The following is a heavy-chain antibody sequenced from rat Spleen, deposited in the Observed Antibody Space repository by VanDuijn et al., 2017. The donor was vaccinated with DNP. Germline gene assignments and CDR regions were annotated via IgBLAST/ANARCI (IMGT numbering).Heavy chain of an antibody. Sequence: QVQLKESGPGLVQPSETLSLTCTVSGFLLTSYSVNWVRQPSGRGPEWMGRMWFDGDTSYSSALKSRLSISRDNSKSQVFLKMNSLQTDDTGTYFCTRDSAHYFYAMDAWGQGTSVTVSS. CDR1: GFLLTSYS. V-gene: IGHV2-63*01. D-gene: IGHD3-3*01. CDR2: MWFDGDT. CDR3: TRDSAHYFYAMDA. J-gene: IGHJ4*01.